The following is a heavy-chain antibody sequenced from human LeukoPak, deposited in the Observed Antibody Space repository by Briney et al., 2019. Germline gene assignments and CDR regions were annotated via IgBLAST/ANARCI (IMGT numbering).Heavy chain of an antibody. D-gene: IGHD2-8*01. CDR2: ISGSSSFI. V-gene: IGHV3-21*01. CDR3: ARGGAETIASNFDY. J-gene: IGHJ4*02. CDR1: GFTFSRYN. Sequence: GGSLRLSCAASGFTFSRYNMNWVRQAPGKGLEWVSAISGSSSFIYDADSVKGRFTISRDNAKNSLYLQLNSLRAEDTAVYYWARGGAETIASNFDYGGKEPRVTVSS.